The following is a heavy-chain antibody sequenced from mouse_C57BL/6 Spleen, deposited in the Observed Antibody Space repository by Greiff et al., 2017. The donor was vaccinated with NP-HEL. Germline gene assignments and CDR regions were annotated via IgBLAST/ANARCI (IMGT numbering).Heavy chain of an antibody. V-gene: IGHV3-6*01. Sequence: EVKLLESGPGLVKPSQSLSLTCSVTGYSITSGYYWNWIRQFPGNKLEWMGYISYDGSNNYNPSLKNRISITRDTSKNQFFLKLNSVTTEDTATYYCARITTVVYFDYWGQGTTLTVSS. CDR2: ISYDGSN. D-gene: IGHD1-1*01. CDR3: ARITTVVYFDY. J-gene: IGHJ2*01. CDR1: GYSITSGYY.